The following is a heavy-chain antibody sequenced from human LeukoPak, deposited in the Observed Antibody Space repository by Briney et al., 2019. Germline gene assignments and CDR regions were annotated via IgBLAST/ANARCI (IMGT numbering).Heavy chain of an antibody. CDR3: ARDKGYYDSSGYNPTGDAFDI. Sequence: SETLSLTCTVSGGSISSGDYYWSWIRQPPGKGLEWIGYIYYSGSTYYNPSLKSRVTISVDTPKNQFSLKLSSVTAADTAAYYCARDKGYYDSSGYNPTGDAFDIWGQGTMVTVSS. CDR2: IYYSGST. CDR1: GGSISSGDYY. J-gene: IGHJ3*02. D-gene: IGHD3-22*01. V-gene: IGHV4-30-4*08.